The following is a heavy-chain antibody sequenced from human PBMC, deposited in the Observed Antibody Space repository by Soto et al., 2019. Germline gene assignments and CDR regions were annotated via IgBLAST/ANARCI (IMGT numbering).Heavy chain of an antibody. CDR1: GFTFSSYA. CDR2: ITGIGSGGDT. CDR3: AKLDGYIYYFDH. J-gene: IGHJ4*02. D-gene: IGHD5-12*01. Sequence: PGGSLRLSCAASGFTFSSYAMSWVRQAPGKGLEWVSTITGIGSGGDTFYADSVKGRFTVSRDNAKNTLYLQMNSLRAEDTAVYYCAKLDGYIYYFDHWGQGTLVTGSS. V-gene: IGHV3-23*01.